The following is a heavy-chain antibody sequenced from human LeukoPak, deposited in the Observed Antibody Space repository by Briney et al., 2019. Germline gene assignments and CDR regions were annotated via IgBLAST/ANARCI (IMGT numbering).Heavy chain of an antibody. CDR2: IIPIFGTA. CDR3: ARDLSGSGWEYYFDY. V-gene: IGHV1-69*13. J-gene: IGHJ4*02. CDR1: GGTLSSYA. D-gene: IGHD6-19*01. Sequence: SVKVSCKASGGTLSSYAISWVRQAPGQGLEWMGGIIPIFGTANYAQKFQGRVTITADESTSTAYMELSSLRSEDTAVYYCARDLSGSGWEYYFDYWGQGTLVTVSS.